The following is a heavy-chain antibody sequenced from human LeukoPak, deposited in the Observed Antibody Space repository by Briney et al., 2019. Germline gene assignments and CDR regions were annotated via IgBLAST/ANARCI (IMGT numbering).Heavy chain of an antibody. Sequence: ASVKVSCKASGGTFSSYAISWVRQAPGQGLEWMGGIIPIFGTANYAQKFQGRVTITADESTSTAYMELSSLRSEDTAVYYCARGVGDYYYYYYMDVWGKGTTVTVSS. J-gene: IGHJ6*03. CDR3: ARGVGDYYYYYYMDV. CDR1: GGTFSSYA. CDR2: IIPIFGTA. D-gene: IGHD4-17*01. V-gene: IGHV1-69*13.